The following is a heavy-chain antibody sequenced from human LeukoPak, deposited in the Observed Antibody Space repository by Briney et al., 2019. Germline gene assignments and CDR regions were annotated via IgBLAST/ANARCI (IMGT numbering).Heavy chain of an antibody. CDR1: GFTFSSYA. Sequence: GGSLRLSFAASGFTFSSYAMSWVRQAPGKGLDWVSAISGSGGSTYYADSVKGRFTISRDNSKNTLYLQMNSLRAEDTAVYYCAKDPLWFGELLDYWGQGTLVTVSS. CDR2: ISGSGGST. CDR3: AKDPLWFGELLDY. V-gene: IGHV3-23*01. D-gene: IGHD3-10*01. J-gene: IGHJ4*02.